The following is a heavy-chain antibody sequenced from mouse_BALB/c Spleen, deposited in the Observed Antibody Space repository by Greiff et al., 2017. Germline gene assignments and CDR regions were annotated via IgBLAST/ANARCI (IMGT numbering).Heavy chain of an antibody. V-gene: IGHV2-2*02. CDR3: ARNAHYAMDY. CDR2: IWSGGST. CDR1: GFSLTSYG. J-gene: IGHJ4*01. Sequence: VKLVESGPGLVQPSQSLSITCTVSGFSLTSYGVHWVRQSPGKGLEWLGVIWSGGSTDYNAAFISRLSISKDNSKSQVFFKMNSLQANDTAIYYCARNAHYAMDYWGQGTSVTVSS.